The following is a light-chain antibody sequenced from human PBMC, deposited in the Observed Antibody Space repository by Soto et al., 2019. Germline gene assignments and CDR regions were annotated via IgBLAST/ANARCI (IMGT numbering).Light chain of an antibody. CDR3: CSYAGGSTVV. V-gene: IGLV2-23*01. CDR2: EGS. Sequence: QSVLTQPASVSASPGQSITISCTGTSSDIGSYDLVSWYQQHPGKAPKVMIYEGSKRPSGVSNRFSGSKSGNTASLTISGLQAEDEADYYCCSYAGGSTVVFGGGTQLTVL. J-gene: IGLJ3*02. CDR1: SSDIGSYDL.